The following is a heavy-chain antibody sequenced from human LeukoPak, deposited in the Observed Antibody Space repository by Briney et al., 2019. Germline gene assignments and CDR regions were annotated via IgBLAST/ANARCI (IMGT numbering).Heavy chain of an antibody. Sequence: PGGSLRLSCAASGFTFSNAWMNWVRQAPGKGLEWVAVISYDGSYKYYADSVQGRFTISRDNSKNTLYLQMNSLSTEDTAVYYCARVSGAEAATGGYFDRWGQGTLVTVSS. CDR1: GFTFSNAW. CDR3: ARVSGAEAATGGYFDR. J-gene: IGHJ4*02. V-gene: IGHV3-30*03. D-gene: IGHD6-13*01. CDR2: ISYDGSYK.